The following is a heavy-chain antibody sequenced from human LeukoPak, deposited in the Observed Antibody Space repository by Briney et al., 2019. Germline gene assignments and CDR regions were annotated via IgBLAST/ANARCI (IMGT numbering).Heavy chain of an antibody. J-gene: IGHJ6*03. V-gene: IGHV4-59*08. CDR1: GGSISSYY. CDR2: IYYSGST. D-gene: IGHD4-17*01. CDR3: ARVTTVTSYYYYYMDV. Sequence: NSSETLSLTCTVSGGSISSYYWSWIRQPPGKGLEWIGYIYYSGSTNYNPSLKSRVTISVDTSKNQFSLKLSSVTAADTAVYYCARVTTVTSYYYYYMDVWGKGTTVTVSS.